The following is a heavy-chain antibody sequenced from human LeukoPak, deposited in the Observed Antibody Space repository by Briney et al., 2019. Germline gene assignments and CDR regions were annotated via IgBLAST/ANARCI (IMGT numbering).Heavy chain of an antibody. D-gene: IGHD1-26*01. CDR1: GGSINDRY. CDR3: ASLGGTYDY. Sequence: PSETLSLTCTVSGGSINDRYWSWIRQPPGEGLEWIGYIYYSGITKYKPSLESRVTMSLDASKNQVSLKLSSVTAADAAVYYCASLGGTYDYWGQGTRVTVSS. J-gene: IGHJ4*02. V-gene: IGHV4-59*08. CDR2: IYYSGIT.